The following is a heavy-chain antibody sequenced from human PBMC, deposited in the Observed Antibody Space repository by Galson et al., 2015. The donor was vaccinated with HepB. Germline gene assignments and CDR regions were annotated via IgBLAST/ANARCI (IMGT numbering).Heavy chain of an antibody. CDR2: VNHIGNT. CDR3: ARAGGRWLQNRYFEL. V-gene: IGHV4-34*01. D-gene: IGHD5-24*01. CDR1: GGSFSGYY. Sequence: SETLSLTCAVYGGSFSGYYWNWIRQPPGKGPEWIGEVNHIGNTDYNPSLSSRVTVSLGTSKNRFSLRLSSVTAADTAVYYCARAGGRWLQNRYFELWGRGTLVTVSS. J-gene: IGHJ2*01.